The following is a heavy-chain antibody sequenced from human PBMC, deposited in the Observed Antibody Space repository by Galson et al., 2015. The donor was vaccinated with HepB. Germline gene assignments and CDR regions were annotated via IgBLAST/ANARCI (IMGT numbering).Heavy chain of an antibody. CDR2: IIPIFGTA. J-gene: IGHJ4*02. D-gene: IGHD3-3*01. Sequence: SVKVSCKASGGTFSSYAISWVRQAPGQGLEWMGGIIPIFGTANYAQKFQGRVTITADESTSTAYMELSSLRSEDTAVYYCAGGDNTYYDFWSGFLGYWGQGTLVTVSS. CDR3: AGGDNTYYDFWSGFLGY. V-gene: IGHV1-69*13. CDR1: GGTFSSYA.